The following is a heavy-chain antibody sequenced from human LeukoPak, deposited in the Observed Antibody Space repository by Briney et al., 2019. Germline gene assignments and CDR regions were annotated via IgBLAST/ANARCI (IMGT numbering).Heavy chain of an antibody. D-gene: IGHD3-10*01. CDR2: ISSSSSTI. CDR3: ARDGKGYGSGSYFDY. V-gene: IGHV3-48*01. Sequence: PGGSLRLSCAASGFTFSSYSMNWVRQAPGKGLEWVSYISSSSSTIYYADSVKGRFTISRDNAKNSLYLQMNSLRAEDTAVYYCARDGKGYGSGSYFDYWGQGTLVTVSS. CDR1: GFTFSSYS. J-gene: IGHJ4*02.